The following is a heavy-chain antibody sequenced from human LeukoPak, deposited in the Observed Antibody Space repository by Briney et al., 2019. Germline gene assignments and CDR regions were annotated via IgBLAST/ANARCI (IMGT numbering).Heavy chain of an antibody. J-gene: IGHJ4*02. D-gene: IGHD2-2*02. V-gene: IGHV3-30*02. CDR3: AKDAYCSSTSCYKDY. CDR1: GFTFSSYG. Sequence: GGSLRLSCAASGFTFSSYGMHWVRQAPGKGLEWVAFIRYDGSNKYYADSVKGRFTISRDNSKNTLYLQMNSLRAEDTAVYYCAKDAYCSSTSCYKDYWGQGTLVTVSS. CDR2: IRYDGSNK.